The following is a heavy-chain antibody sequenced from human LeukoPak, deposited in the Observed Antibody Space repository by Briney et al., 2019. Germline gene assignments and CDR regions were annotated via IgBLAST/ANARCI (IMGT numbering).Heavy chain of an antibody. CDR1: GGSISSGDYY. Sequence: PSETLSLTCTVSGGSISSGDYYWSWIRQPPGKGLEWIGYIYYSGSTYYNPSLKSRVTISVDTSKNQFSLKLSSVTAADTAVYYCARILRGYCSGGSCYSAQHWGQGTLVTVSS. J-gene: IGHJ1*01. D-gene: IGHD2-15*01. CDR2: IYYSGST. CDR3: ARILRGYCSGGSCYSAQH. V-gene: IGHV4-30-4*01.